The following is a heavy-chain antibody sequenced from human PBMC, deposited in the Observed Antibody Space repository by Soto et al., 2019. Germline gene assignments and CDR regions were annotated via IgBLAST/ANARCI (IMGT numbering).Heavy chain of an antibody. CDR1: GFRFSVFG. CDR3: AIDKVPYFDYWSRQRWFDR. J-gene: IGHJ5*02. CDR2: ISNDASKR. V-gene: IGHV3-30*03. Sequence: QVQLVESGGGVVQPGTSLRLSCVASGFRFSVFGMHWVRQFPGKGLEWVAVISNDASKRYYIDSVEGRFTISRDDSKNTLYLQIVSLRVDDTAVYHCAIDKVPYFDYWSRQRWFDRWGQGTQVTVSS. D-gene: IGHD3-3*01.